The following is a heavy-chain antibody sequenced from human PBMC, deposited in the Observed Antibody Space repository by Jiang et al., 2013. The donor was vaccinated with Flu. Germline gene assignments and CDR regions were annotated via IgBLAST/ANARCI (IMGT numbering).Heavy chain of an antibody. CDR3: VRGSHYYGSGTYLMDV. CDR2: INPNSGGT. Sequence: VQLVESGTEVKKPGASVKVSCKASGYTFTDYYMHWVRQAPGQGLEWMGRINPNSGGTNYAQKFQGRVTLTRDTSISTAYMELSSLRSDDTAMYYCVRGSHYYGSGTYLMDVWGQGTTVTVSS. D-gene: IGHD3-10*01. J-gene: IGHJ6*02. CDR1: GYTFTDYY. V-gene: IGHV1-2*06.